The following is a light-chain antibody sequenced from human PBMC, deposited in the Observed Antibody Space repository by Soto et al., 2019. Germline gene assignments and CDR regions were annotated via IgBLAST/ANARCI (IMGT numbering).Light chain of an antibody. J-gene: IGKJ1*01. CDR2: DAS. CDR3: QQYNSYPWT. Sequence: DIQMTQSPSTLSASVGDRVTITCRASQSISSWLAWYQQKPGKAPKLLIYDASSLESGVPSRFSGSGSGTEFTLTISRLQPDDFVTYFCQQYNSYPWTFGQGTKVEIK. CDR1: QSISSW. V-gene: IGKV1-5*01.